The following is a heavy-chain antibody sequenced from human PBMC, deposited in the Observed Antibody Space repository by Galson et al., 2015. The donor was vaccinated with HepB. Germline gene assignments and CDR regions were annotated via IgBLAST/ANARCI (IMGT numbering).Heavy chain of an antibody. D-gene: IGHD3-16*01. CDR1: GFTFSDYY. J-gene: IGHJ4*02. Sequence: SLRLSCAASGFTFSDYYMSWIRQAPGKGLEWLSYISGSSSYTNYADSMKGRFTISRDNAKNSLYLHMNSLRAEDTAVYYCARRLGVTVMDYWGQGTLVTVSS. V-gene: IGHV3-11*06. CDR2: ISGSSSYT. CDR3: ARRLGVTVMDY.